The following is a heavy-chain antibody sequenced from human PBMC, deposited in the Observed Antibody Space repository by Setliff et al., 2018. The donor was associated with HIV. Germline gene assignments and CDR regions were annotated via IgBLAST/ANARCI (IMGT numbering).Heavy chain of an antibody. J-gene: IGHJ4*02. D-gene: IGHD3-9*01. CDR1: GFTFSTYG. CDR3: AREAYDVLTPHAHIDY. V-gene: IGHV3-30*02. CDR2: IRYDGSNK. Sequence: GGSLRLSCAASGFTFSTYGMHWVRQAPGKGLEWVAFIRYDGSNKYYADSVKGRFTISRDNAKNSLHLQMNSLRAEDAAFYYCAREAYDVLTPHAHIDYWGQGVLVTVS.